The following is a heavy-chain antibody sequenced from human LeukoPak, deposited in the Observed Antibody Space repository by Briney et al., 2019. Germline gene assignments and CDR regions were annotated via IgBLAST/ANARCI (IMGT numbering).Heavy chain of an antibody. D-gene: IGHD6-13*01. J-gene: IGHJ4*02. CDR2: ISSSSSYI. CDR1: GFTFSSYA. V-gene: IGHV3-21*01. CDR3: AREPSAAGAY. Sequence: GGSLRLSCAASGFTFSSYAMSWVRQAPGKGLEWVSSISSSSSYIYYADSVKGRFTISRDNAKNSLYLQMNSLRAEDTAVYYCAREPSAAGAYWGQGTLVTVSS.